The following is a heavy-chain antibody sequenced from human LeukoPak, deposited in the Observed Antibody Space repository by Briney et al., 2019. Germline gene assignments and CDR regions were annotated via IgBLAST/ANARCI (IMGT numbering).Heavy chain of an antibody. CDR2: INHSGST. D-gene: IGHD4-17*01. CDR3: ASTAMNTVTTSWFDR. CDR1: GGSFSGYY. J-gene: IGHJ5*02. V-gene: IGHV4-34*01. Sequence: SETLSLTCAVDGGSFSGYYWSWLRQPPGKGLEWIGEINHSGSTNYNPSLKSRVTISVDTSKNQFSLKLSSVTAADTAVYYCASTAMNTVTTSWFDRWGQGTLVTVSS.